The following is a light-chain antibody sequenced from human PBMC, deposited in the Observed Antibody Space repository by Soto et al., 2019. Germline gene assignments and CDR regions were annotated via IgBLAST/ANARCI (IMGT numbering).Light chain of an antibody. CDR1: SGHNSYA. J-gene: IGLJ3*02. V-gene: IGLV4-69*01. CDR3: QTLSTDIRV. Sequence: QPVLTQPPSASASLGSSVKLTCTLSSGHNSYAIAWHQQQPEKGPRYLMRLNSDGSHSKGDVIPDRFSGSSSVAERYLTMSSLQSEDEDDYYCQTLSTDIRVFGGGTKVTVL. CDR2: LNSDGSH.